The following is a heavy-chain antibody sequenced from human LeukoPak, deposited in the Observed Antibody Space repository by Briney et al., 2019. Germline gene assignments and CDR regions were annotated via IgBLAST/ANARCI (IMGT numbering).Heavy chain of an antibody. J-gene: IGHJ4*02. Sequence: PGGSLRLSCAASGFTSSSYGMHWVRQAPGKGLEWVAFIRYDGSNKYYADSVKGRFTISRDNSKNTLYLQMNSLRAEDTAVYYCARTRMATIIFDYWGQGTLVTVSS. CDR2: IRYDGSNK. V-gene: IGHV3-30*02. CDR3: ARTRMATIIFDY. D-gene: IGHD5-24*01. CDR1: GFTSSSYG.